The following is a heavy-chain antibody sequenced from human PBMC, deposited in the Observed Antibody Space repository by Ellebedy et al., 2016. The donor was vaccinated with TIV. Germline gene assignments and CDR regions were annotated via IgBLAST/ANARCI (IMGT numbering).Heavy chain of an antibody. J-gene: IGHJ4*02. CDR3: GRRGYIPSRGFDY. Sequence: AASVKVSCRATGYTFSNYDVTWVRRAPGQGLEWMGLISAYKGDTKYSQKAQGRVVLTIDTSTNTAYMELRSLRSDDTAVYYCGRRGYIPSRGFDYWGQGTLVNVSS. D-gene: IGHD6-25*01. V-gene: IGHV1-18*04. CDR2: ISAYKGDT. CDR1: GYTFSNYD.